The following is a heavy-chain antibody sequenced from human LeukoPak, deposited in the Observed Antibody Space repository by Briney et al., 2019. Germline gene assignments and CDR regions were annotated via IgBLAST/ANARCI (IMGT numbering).Heavy chain of an antibody. Sequence: GESLKISCKGSGYSFTSYWIGWVRQMPGKGLEWMGIIYPGDSDTRYSPSFQGQVTISADKSISTAYLQWSSLKASDTAMYYCARLAWKGPNYYYGMDVWGQGTTVTVSS. CDR3: ARLAWKGPNYYYGMDV. CDR2: IYPGDSDT. V-gene: IGHV5-51*01. J-gene: IGHJ6*02. D-gene: IGHD3-3*02. CDR1: GYSFTSYW.